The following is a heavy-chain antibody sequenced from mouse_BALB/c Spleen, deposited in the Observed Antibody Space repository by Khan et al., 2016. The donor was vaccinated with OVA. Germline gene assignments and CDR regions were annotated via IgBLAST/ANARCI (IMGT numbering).Heavy chain of an antibody. CDR3: ARTARIKY. J-gene: IGHJ2*01. CDR1: GYSITSGYG. V-gene: IGHV3-2*02. D-gene: IGHD1-2*01. Sequence: QLEESGPGLVKPSPSLSLTCTVTGYSITSGYGWNWIRQFPGNQLEWMGYLSYSGSTNYNPFLKSRISITGDTSKNQFFLQLNSVTTEDTATYYCARTARIKYWGQGTTLTVSS. CDR2: LSYSGST.